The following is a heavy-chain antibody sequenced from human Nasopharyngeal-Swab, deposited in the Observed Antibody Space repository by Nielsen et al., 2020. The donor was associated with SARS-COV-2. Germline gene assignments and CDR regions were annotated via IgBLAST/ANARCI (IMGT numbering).Heavy chain of an antibody. Sequence: PGKGLEWIGYIYYSGSTKYNPSLKSRVTISVDTSKNQFSLKLSSVTAADTAVYYCARGYCSGGGCYRYYYYYYMDVWGKGTTVTVSS. CDR2: IYYSGST. CDR3: ARGYCSGGGCYRYYYYYYMDV. J-gene: IGHJ6*03. D-gene: IGHD2-15*01. V-gene: IGHV4-59*13.